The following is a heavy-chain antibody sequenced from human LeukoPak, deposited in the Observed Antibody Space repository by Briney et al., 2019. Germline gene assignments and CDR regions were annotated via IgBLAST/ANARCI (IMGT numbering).Heavy chain of an antibody. D-gene: IGHD5-18*01. CDR1: GFTVSNNY. J-gene: IGHJ4*02. CDR2: IYSGGST. Sequence: GGSLRLSCAASGFTVSNNYVSWVRQAPGKGLVWVSVIYSGGSTYYADSVKGRFTISGDNSKNTVSLQMNSLRAEDTAVYYCASGWGVNTAIDTLAYWGQGTLVTVSS. CDR3: ASGWGVNTAIDTLAY. V-gene: IGHV3-53*01.